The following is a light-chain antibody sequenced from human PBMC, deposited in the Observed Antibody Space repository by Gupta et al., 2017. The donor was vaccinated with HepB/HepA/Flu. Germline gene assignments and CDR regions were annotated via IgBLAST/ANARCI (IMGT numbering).Light chain of an antibody. CDR1: QDIGNH. CDR3: QHRETSPYT. V-gene: IGKV1-9*01. Sequence: DVHLTQSPSFLSASVGDRVSITCRASQDIGNHLAWYQLKPGKAPLLLIYAASTLQTGVPSRFSGSGSGTDFTLTINSLQPKDFSTYFCQHRETSPYTFGPGTKFEIK. J-gene: IGKJ2*01. CDR2: AAS.